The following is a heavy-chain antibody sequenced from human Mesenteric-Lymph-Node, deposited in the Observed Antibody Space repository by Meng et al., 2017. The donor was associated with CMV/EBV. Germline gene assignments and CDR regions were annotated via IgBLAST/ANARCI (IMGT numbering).Heavy chain of an antibody. CDR3: ARSLGYCSSTSCYYYGMDV. CDR2: IKQDGSEK. V-gene: IGHV3-7*01. CDR1: GFTLSSYW. J-gene: IGHJ6*02. Sequence: GGSLRLSCAASGFTLSSYWMSWVRQAPGKGLEWVANIKQDGSEKYYVDSVKGRFTISRDNAKNSLYLQMNSLRAEDTAVYYCARSLGYCSSTSCYYYGMDVWGQGTTVTVSS. D-gene: IGHD2-2*01.